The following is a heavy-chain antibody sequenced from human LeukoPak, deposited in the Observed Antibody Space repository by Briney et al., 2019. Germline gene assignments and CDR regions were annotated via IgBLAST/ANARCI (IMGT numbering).Heavy chain of an antibody. Sequence: ASVKVSCKASGYTFTGYYMHWVRQAPGQGLEWMGWITAGNGNTNYAQKVQGRVTMTTDTSASTAYMELRSLRSDDTAVYFCARDLERGYSYGYNAFDIWGQGTMVTVSS. CDR1: GYTFTGYY. CDR2: ITAGNGNT. D-gene: IGHD5-18*01. V-gene: IGHV1-18*04. J-gene: IGHJ3*02. CDR3: ARDLERGYSYGYNAFDI.